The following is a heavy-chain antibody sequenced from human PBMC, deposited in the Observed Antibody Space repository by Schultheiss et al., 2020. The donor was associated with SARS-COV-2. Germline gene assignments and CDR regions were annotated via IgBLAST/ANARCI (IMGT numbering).Heavy chain of an antibody. V-gene: IGHV1-18*01. J-gene: IGHJ4*02. Sequence: ASVKVSCKTSGYIFTHYGISWMRQAPGQGLEWVGYISIIDGNTYYGQKFQGRVTLTTDTSTASVYMEMRSLRSDDTAVYYCARGPIGAAGNWDFDYWGQGTLVTVSS. CDR2: ISIIDGNT. D-gene: IGHD6-13*01. CDR1: GYIFTHYG. CDR3: ARGPIGAAGNWDFDY.